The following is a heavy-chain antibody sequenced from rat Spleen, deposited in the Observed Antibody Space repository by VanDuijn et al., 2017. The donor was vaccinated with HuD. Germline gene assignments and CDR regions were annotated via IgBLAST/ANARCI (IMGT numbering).Heavy chain of an antibody. CDR2: ISYDGSST. CDR1: GFTFSDYN. Sequence: EVQLVESGGGLVQPGRSLKLSCAASGFTFSDYNMAWVRQAPKKGLEWVATISYDGSSTYYRDSVKGRFTISRDNAKSTLYLQRDSLRSEDTATYYCARQPPYWYFDFWGPGTMVTVSS. J-gene: IGHJ1*01. V-gene: IGHV5-7*01. D-gene: IGHD3-1*01. CDR3: ARQPPYWYFDF.